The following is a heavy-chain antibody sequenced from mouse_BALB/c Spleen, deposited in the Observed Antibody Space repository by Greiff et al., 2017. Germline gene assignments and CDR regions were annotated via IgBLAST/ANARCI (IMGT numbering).Heavy chain of an antibody. CDR1: GFTFSSYT. V-gene: IGHV5-6-4*01. J-gene: IGHJ4*01. D-gene: IGHD2-1*01. Sequence: EVHLVESGGGLVKPGGSLKLSCAASGFTFSSYTMSWVRQTPEKRLEWVATISSGGSYTYYPDSVKGRFTISRDNAKNTLYLQMSSLKSEDTAMYYCTRDRYGNYAMDYWGQGTSVTVSS. CDR3: TRDRYGNYAMDY. CDR2: ISSGGSYT.